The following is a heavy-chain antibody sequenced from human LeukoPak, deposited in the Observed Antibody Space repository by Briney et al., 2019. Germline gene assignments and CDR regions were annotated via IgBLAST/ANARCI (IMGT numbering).Heavy chain of an antibody. D-gene: IGHD3-10*01. CDR1: GGSISSYY. Sequence: SETLSLAFTVSGGSISSYYWSWIRQPPGKGLEWIGYIYYSGSTNYNPSLKSRVTISVDTSKNQFSLKLSSVTAADTAVYYCARVRAGWGVDYWGQGTLVTVSS. V-gene: IGHV4-59*01. CDR2: IYYSGST. CDR3: ARVRAGWGVDY. J-gene: IGHJ4*02.